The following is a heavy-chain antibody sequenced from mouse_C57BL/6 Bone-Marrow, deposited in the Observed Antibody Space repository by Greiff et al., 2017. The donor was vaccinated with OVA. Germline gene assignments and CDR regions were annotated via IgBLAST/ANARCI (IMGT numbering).Heavy chain of an antibody. CDR2: IDPETGGP. J-gene: IGHJ3*01. CDR1: GYTFTDYE. CDR3: TRFSSVGWVAN. Sequence: QVQLKESGAELVRPGASVTLSCKASGYTFTDYEMHWVKQTPVHGLEWIGAIDPETGGPAYNQKFKGKAILTADKSSSTAYMELRSLTSEDSAVYYCTRFSSVGWVANWGQGTRITVSA. D-gene: IGHD1-3*01. V-gene: IGHV1-15*01.